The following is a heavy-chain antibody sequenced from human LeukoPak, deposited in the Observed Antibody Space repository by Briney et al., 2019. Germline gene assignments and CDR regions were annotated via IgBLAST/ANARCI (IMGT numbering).Heavy chain of an antibody. D-gene: IGHD4-11*01. CDR2: ISSSGSTI. Sequence: GGSLRLSCAASGFTFSDYYMSWIRQAPGKGLEWVSYISSSGSTIYFADPVKGRFTISRDNAKNSLYLQMNSLRAEDTAVYYCAREMTTVDDAAFDIWGQGTMVTVSS. V-gene: IGHV3-11*04. J-gene: IGHJ3*02. CDR1: GFTFSDYY. CDR3: AREMTTVDDAAFDI.